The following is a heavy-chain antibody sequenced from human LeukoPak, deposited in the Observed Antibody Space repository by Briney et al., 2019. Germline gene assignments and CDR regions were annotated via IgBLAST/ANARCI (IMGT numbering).Heavy chain of an antibody. CDR1: GYTFTSYG. J-gene: IGHJ4*02. V-gene: IGHV1-18*01. CDR3: ARGPRDYYDSSGYYWGFDY. D-gene: IGHD3-22*01. Sequence: ASVKVSRKASGYTFTSYGISWVRQAPGQGLEWMGWISAYNGNTNYAQKLQGRVTMTTDTSTSTAYMELRSLRSDDTAVYYCARGPRDYYDSSGYYWGFDYWGQGTLVTVSS. CDR2: ISAYNGNT.